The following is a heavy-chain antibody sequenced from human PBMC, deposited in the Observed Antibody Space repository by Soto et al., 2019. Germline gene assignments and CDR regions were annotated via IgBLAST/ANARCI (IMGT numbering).Heavy chain of an antibody. J-gene: IGHJ5*02. CDR1: GFTLSSYG. CDR2: ISYDGSNK. D-gene: IGHD2-2*01. CDR3: AKDLPRYCNSTSCYFPNWFDP. V-gene: IGHV3-30*18. Sequence: GGSRRLSCAASGFTLSSYGMHWVRQAPGKGLEWVAVISYDGSNKYYADSVKGRFTISRDNSKNTLYLQMNSLRAEDTAVYYCAKDLPRYCNSTSCYFPNWFDPWGQGTLVTVSS.